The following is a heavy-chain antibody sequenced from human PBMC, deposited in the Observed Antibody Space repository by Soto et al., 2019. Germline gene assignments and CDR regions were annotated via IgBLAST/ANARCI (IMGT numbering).Heavy chain of an antibody. Sequence: SETLSLTCAVSGGSISSGGYSWSWIRQPPGKGLEWIGYIYHSGSTYYNPSLKSRVTISVDRSKNQFSLKLSSVTAADTAVYYCARGETYYDILTGYQNRGAFDIWGQGTMVTVSS. D-gene: IGHD3-9*01. CDR3: ARGETYYDILTGYQNRGAFDI. CDR1: GGSISSGGYS. J-gene: IGHJ3*02. CDR2: IYHSGST. V-gene: IGHV4-30-2*01.